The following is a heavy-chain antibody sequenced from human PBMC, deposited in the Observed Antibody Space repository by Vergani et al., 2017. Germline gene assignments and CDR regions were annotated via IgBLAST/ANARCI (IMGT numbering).Heavy chain of an antibody. CDR2: FYTGGGT. CDR1: GGSISSGSYY. J-gene: IGHJ3*02. V-gene: IGHV4-61*02. Sequence: QVQLQESGPGLVRPSQTLSLTCTVSGGSISSGSYYWSWFRQPAGKGLEWIGRFYTGGGTSYNPSLKSRVTISVDTSKNQFSLKLSSVTAADTAVYYCARVLRRIWFGELSHAFDIWGQGTMVTVSS. D-gene: IGHD3-10*01. CDR3: ARVLRRIWFGELSHAFDI.